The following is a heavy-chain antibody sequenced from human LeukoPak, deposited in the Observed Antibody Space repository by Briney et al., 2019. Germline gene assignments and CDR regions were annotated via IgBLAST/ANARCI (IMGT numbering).Heavy chain of an antibody. V-gene: IGHV1-8*01. Sequence: ASVEVSCKASGYTFTSYDINWVRQATGQGLEWMGWMNPNSGNTGYAQKFQGRVTMTRNTSISTAYMELSSLRSEDTAVYYCARAYYDILTGLGYYGMDVWGQGTTVTVSS. CDR2: MNPNSGNT. D-gene: IGHD3-9*01. J-gene: IGHJ6*02. CDR3: ARAYYDILTGLGYYGMDV. CDR1: GYTFTSYD.